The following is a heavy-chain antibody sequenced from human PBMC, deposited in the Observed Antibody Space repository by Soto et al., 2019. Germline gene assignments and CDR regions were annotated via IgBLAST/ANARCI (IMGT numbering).Heavy chain of an antibody. CDR2: ISGDGGST. J-gene: IGHJ4*02. V-gene: IGHV3-43*02. CDR1: GFTFDDYA. Sequence: GGSLRLSCAASGFTFDDYAMHWVRQAPGKGLEWVSLISGDGGSTYYADSVKGRFTISRDNSKNSLYLQMNSLRTEDTALYYCAKDRGTVGARSYYFDYWGQGTLVTVSS. CDR3: AKDRGTVGARSYYFDY. D-gene: IGHD1-26*01.